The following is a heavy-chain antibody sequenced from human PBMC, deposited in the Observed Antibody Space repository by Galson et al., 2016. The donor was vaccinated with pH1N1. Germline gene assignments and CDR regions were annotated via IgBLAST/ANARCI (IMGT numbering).Heavy chain of an antibody. CDR1: GFTFSSYW. V-gene: IGHV3-74*01. J-gene: IGHJ4*02. CDR2: INGDGSST. Sequence: SLRLSCAASGFTFSSYWMHWVRQPPGKGLVWVSGINGDGSSTKYADSVKGRFTISRDNAENTVYLQMNSLRVEDTAVYFCAKIGSGWYESDSWGQGTLVTVSS. D-gene: IGHD6-19*01. CDR3: AKIGSGWYESDS.